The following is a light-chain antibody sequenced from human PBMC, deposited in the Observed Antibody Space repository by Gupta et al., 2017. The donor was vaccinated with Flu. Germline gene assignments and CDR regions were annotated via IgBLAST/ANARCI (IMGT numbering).Light chain of an antibody. CDR2: NND. V-gene: IGLV1-44*01. CDR3: AAWDVSLRGPV. Sequence: SSSNIETNTVSWYQQLPGAAPKIHIYNNDRRPSGVPDRFSGTKSGPSASLAISGLQSDDEADYHCAAWDVSLRGPVFGSGTKLTVL. J-gene: IGLJ3*02. CDR1: SSNIETNT.